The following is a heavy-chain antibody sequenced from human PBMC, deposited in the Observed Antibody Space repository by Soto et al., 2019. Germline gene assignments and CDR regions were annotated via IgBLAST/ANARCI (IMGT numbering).Heavy chain of an antibody. V-gene: IGHV4-34*01. J-gene: IGHJ6*04. Sequence: QVQLQQWGAGLLKPSETLSLTCAVYGGSFSGYYWSWIRQPPGKGREWIGEIDHSGSTNYNPSLKSRVPISVDTSKNQFSLKLSSVTAADTAVYYCAREGSTSLWDVWGKGTTVTVSS. CDR3: AREGSTSLWDV. D-gene: IGHD2-2*01. CDR2: IDHSGST. CDR1: GGSFSGYY.